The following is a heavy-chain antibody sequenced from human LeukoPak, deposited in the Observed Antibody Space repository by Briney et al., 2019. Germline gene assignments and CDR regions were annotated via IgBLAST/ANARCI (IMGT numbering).Heavy chain of an antibody. V-gene: IGHV3-7*01. CDR2: IKPDEGEK. Sequence: GGSLRLSCAASGFTFSSDWMIWVRQAPGKGLEWVANIKPDEGEKYYVDSVKGRFTVSRDNAKNSLYLQMNSLRADDTAVYYCARSLLWFGANLIWFDSWGQGTLVTVSS. CDR1: GFTFSSDW. CDR3: ARSLLWFGANLIWFDS. J-gene: IGHJ5*01. D-gene: IGHD3-10*01.